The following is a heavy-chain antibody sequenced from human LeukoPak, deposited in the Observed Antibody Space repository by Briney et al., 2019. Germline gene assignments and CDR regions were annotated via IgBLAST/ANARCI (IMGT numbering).Heavy chain of an antibody. V-gene: IGHV3-48*01. Sequence: GGSLRLSCAASGFTFSNYNMHWVRQAPGKGLEWVSYISSSSSTIHYADSVKGRFTISRDNSKNTLYLQMNSLRAEDTAVYYCAKDGTYGSGSPDAFDIWGQGTMVTVSS. CDR2: ISSSSSTI. D-gene: IGHD3-10*01. CDR3: AKDGTYGSGSPDAFDI. CDR1: GFTFSNYN. J-gene: IGHJ3*02.